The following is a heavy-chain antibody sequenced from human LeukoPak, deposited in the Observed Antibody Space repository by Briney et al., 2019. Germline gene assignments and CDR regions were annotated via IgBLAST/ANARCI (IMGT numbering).Heavy chain of an antibody. V-gene: IGHV3-30*02. CDR3: AKRPPAYYYDSSGYYWGYFDY. J-gene: IGHJ4*02. CDR1: GFTFSTYC. D-gene: IGHD3-22*01. CDR2: ICYDGSNK. Sequence: WVSLRLSCAASGFTFSTYCMHWVRQAPGKGLEWVAFICYDGSNKYYADSVKGRFTISRDNSKNTLYLQMNSLRAGDTAVYYCAKRPPAYYYDSSGYYWGYFDYWGQGTPVTASS.